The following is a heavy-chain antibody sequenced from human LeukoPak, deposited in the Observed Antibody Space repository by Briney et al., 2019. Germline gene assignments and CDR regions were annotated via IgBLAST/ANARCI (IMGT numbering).Heavy chain of an antibody. CDR1: GFIFKSYG. J-gene: IGHJ4*02. D-gene: IGHD2-15*01. Sequence: TGGSLRLSCAASGFIFKSYGMHWVRQAPGKGLEWVAVIWYDGSNKYYADSVKGRFTISRDNSKNTLYLQMNSLRAEDTAVYYCARDGYCSGGSCYSAPYYFDYWGQGTLVTVSS. V-gene: IGHV3-33*01. CDR2: IWYDGSNK. CDR3: ARDGYCSGGSCYSAPYYFDY.